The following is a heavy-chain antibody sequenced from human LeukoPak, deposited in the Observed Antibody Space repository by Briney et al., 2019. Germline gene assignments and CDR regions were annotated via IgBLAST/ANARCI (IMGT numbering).Heavy chain of an antibody. V-gene: IGHV3-21*01. Sequence: PGGSLRLSCAASGFTFSSYSMYWVRQAPGKGLEWVSSISSSSSYIYYADSVKGRFTISRDNAKNSLYLQMNSLRAEDTAVYYCARVYYYGSGSSGYFDYWGQGTLVTVSS. CDR1: GFTFSSYS. J-gene: IGHJ4*02. CDR3: ARVYYYGSGSSGYFDY. CDR2: ISSSSSYI. D-gene: IGHD3-10*01.